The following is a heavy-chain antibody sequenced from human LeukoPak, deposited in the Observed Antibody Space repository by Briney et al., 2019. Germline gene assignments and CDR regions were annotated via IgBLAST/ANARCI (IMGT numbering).Heavy chain of an antibody. J-gene: IGHJ4*02. Sequence: ASVKVSCKPSGYPFTAYFLHWVRQAPGQGLEWMGWINPNGGVTIYVQKFQGLITISRDTSVRTLYLEVTRLKPDDTAVYYCVRSTGTGWYFDNWGQGTLVTVSS. CDR1: GYPFTAYF. CDR3: VRSTGTGWYFDN. V-gene: IGHV1-2*04. D-gene: IGHD6-19*01. CDR2: INPNGGVT.